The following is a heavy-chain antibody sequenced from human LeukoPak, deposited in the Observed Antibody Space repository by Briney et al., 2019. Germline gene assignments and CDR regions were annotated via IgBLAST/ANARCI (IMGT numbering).Heavy chain of an antibody. CDR2: INPNSGGT. CDR1: GYTFTGYN. Sequence: ASVKVSCKASGYTFTGYNMHWVRQAPGQGLEWMGWINPNSGGTNYAQKFQGRVTMTRDTSISTAYTELSRLRSDDTAVYYCARTPSELRYFDWLYWFDPWGQGTLVTVSS. D-gene: IGHD3-9*01. J-gene: IGHJ5*02. V-gene: IGHV1-2*02. CDR3: ARTPSELRYFDWLYWFDP.